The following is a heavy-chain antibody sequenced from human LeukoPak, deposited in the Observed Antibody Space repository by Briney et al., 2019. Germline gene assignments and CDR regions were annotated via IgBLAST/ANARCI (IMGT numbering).Heavy chain of an antibody. Sequence: GGSLRLSCAASGFTFSAYSMTWVRQAPGKGLEWVSSISSSSSYIYYADSVKGRFTISRDNAKNSLYLQMSSLRAEDTAVYYCARQKYYYDSSGYGAFDYWGQGTLVTVSS. CDR1: GFTFSAYS. J-gene: IGHJ4*02. CDR2: ISSSSSYI. CDR3: ARQKYYYDSSGYGAFDY. V-gene: IGHV3-21*01. D-gene: IGHD3-22*01.